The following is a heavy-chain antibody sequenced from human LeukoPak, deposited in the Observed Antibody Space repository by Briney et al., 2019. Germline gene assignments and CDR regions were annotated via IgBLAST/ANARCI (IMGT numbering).Heavy chain of an antibody. CDR1: GFTFSCYS. D-gene: IGHD3-22*01. Sequence: PGGSLRLSCAASGFTFSCYSMNWVGQAPGKGLEWVSYISSSSSTIYYADSVKGRFTISRDNAKNSLYLQMNSLRAEDTAVYYCARDGAYYYDSSGFVYFQHWGQGTLVTVSS. CDR3: ARDGAYYYDSSGFVYFQH. CDR2: ISSSSSTI. V-gene: IGHV3-48*01. J-gene: IGHJ1*01.